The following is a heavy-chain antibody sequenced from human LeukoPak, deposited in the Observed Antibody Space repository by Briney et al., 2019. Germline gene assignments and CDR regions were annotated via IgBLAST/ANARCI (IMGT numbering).Heavy chain of an antibody. CDR1: GGTFSSYA. CDR3: ARDDWSAP. CDR2: IIPIFGTA. Sequence: SVKVSXKASGGTFSSYAISWVRQAPGQGLEWMGGIIPIFGTANYAQKFQGRVTITADESTSTAYMEPSSPRSEDTAVYYCARDDWSAPWGQGTRVTVSS. J-gene: IGHJ5*02. V-gene: IGHV1-69*13.